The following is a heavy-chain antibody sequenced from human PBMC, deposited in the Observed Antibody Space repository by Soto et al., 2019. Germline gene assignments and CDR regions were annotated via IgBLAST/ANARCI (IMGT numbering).Heavy chain of an antibody. V-gene: IGHV3-53*01. D-gene: IGHD5-18*01. J-gene: IGHJ4*02. CDR1: GFTVSSNY. CDR3: ARGGDTAMVFDY. CDR2: IYSGGST. Sequence: GGSLRFSCAASGFTVSSNYMSWVRQAPGKGLEWVSVIYSGGSTYYADSVKGRFTISRDNSKNTLYLQMNSLRAEDTAVYYCARGGDTAMVFDYWGQGTLVTVSS.